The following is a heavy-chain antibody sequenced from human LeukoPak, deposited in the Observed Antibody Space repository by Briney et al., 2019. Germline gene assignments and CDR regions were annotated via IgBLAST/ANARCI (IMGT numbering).Heavy chain of an antibody. J-gene: IGHJ6*02. CDR3: ARDPYYYYGMDV. CDR2: IWYDGSNK. CDR1: GFTFSSYG. Sequence: GGSLRLSCAASGFTFSSYGMHWVRQAPGKGLEWVAVIWYDGSNKYYADSVKGRFTTSRDNSKNTLYLQMNSLRAEDTAVYYCARDPYYYYGMDVWGQGTTVTVSS. V-gene: IGHV3-33*01.